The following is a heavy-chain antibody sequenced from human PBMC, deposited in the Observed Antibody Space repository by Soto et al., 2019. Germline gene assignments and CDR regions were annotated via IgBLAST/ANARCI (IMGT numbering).Heavy chain of an antibody. D-gene: IGHD2-2*01. Sequence: GGSLRLSCAAFGVTFSTNSMAWVRQTPGKGLEWVSGLSVGGDRTFYLESVKGRFTISRDNAKSSVSLQMNTLRVEDTAVYYCAREDSIIIPAVSDFWGQGTLVTVSS. V-gene: IGHV3-23*01. CDR3: AREDSIIIPAVSDF. J-gene: IGHJ4*02. CDR1: GVTFSTNS. CDR2: LSVGGDRT.